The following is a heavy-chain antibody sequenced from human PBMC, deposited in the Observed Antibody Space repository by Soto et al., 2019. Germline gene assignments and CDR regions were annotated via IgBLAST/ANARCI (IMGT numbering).Heavy chain of an antibody. CDR1: GYTLKNYG. Sequence: QVHLVQSGGEVKKPGASVKVSCKASGYTLKNYGIGWVRQAPGLGPEWVGWIKVDNGDTKYAEKLQGRVTLTTDTSTSTAYTELRNLRSDDTAFYYRARSRYYFDSWGQGTRVTVSS. CDR2: IKVDNGDT. J-gene: IGHJ4*02. V-gene: IGHV1-18*01. CDR3: ARSRYYFDS.